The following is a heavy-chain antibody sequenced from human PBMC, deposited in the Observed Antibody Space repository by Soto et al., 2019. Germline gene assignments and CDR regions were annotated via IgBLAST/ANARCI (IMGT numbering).Heavy chain of an antibody. Sequence: PSETLSLTCAVSGGSISSSNWWSWVRQPPGKGLEWIGEIYHSGSTNYNPSLKSQVTITVDKSKNQITLQLSSVTAADTALYYCARDPPLPAAMVDWGQGTLVTVSS. D-gene: IGHD2-2*01. CDR2: IYHSGST. V-gene: IGHV4-4*02. CDR1: GGSISSSNW. J-gene: IGHJ4*02. CDR3: ARDPPLPAAMVD.